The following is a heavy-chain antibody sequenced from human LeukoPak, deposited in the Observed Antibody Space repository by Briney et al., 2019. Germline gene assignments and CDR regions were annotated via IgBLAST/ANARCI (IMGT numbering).Heavy chain of an antibody. Sequence: SVKVSCKASGGTLSSYSISWVRQAPGQGLEWMGRIIAILGIANYAQMFQDRVTITADKSTSTAYMELSSLRSEDTAVYYCARDVVQAAKPQSLWGQGTRVTVS. CDR2: IIAILGIA. J-gene: IGHJ4*02. D-gene: IGHD2-2*02. CDR3: ARDVVQAAKPQSL. V-gene: IGHV1-69*04. CDR1: GGTLSSYS.